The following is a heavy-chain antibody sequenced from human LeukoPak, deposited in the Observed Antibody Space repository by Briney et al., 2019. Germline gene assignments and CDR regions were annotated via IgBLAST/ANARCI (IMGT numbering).Heavy chain of an antibody. D-gene: IGHD3-22*01. CDR1: GFTFDDYA. Sequence: PGRSLRLSCAASGFTFDDYAMHWVRQAPGKGLEWVSGISWNSGSIGYADSVKGRFTISRDNAKNSLYLQMNSLRAEDTALYYCAKYYYDSSGYYQPGAFDIWGQGTMVTVSS. CDR2: ISWNSGSI. V-gene: IGHV3-9*01. CDR3: AKYYYDSSGYYQPGAFDI. J-gene: IGHJ3*02.